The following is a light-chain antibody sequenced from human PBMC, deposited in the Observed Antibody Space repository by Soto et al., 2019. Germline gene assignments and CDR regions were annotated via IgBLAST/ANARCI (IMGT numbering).Light chain of an antibody. CDR2: DAS. CDR3: QQRTNWPIT. Sequence: EIVLTQSPATLSLSPGERAALSCRASKSVSSYLAWYQQKPGQAPRLLIYDASNRATGIPARFSGSGSGTDFTLTISSLEPEDFAVYYCQQRTNWPITFCQGTRLEIK. V-gene: IGKV3-11*01. J-gene: IGKJ5*01. CDR1: KSVSSY.